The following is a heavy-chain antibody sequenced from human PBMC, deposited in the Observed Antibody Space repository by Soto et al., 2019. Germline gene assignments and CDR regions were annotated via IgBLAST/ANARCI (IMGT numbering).Heavy chain of an antibody. Sequence: SETLSLTCTVSGGSISSSSYYWGWIRQPPGKGLEWIGSIYYSGSTYYNPSLKSRVTISVDTSKNQFSLRLSSVTAADTAVYYCASYNWSDLGGYYYYYGMDVWGQGTTVTVSS. CDR2: IYYSGST. D-gene: IGHD1-1*01. CDR1: GGSISSSSYY. J-gene: IGHJ6*02. CDR3: ASYNWSDLGGYYYYYGMDV. V-gene: IGHV4-39*01.